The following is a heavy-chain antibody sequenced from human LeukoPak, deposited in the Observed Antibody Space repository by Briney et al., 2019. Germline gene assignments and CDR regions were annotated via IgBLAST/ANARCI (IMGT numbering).Heavy chain of an antibody. V-gene: IGHV4-59*08. CDR2: VYYTGST. CDR3: ARRSVVTDVRLDTFDL. D-gene: IGHD2-21*02. CDR1: GGSINNYY. Sequence: SETLSLTCTISGGSINNYYWNWIRQPPGKGLEWIGYVYYTGSTKYNPSLQRRVAISLDTSTSQHSLKMTSVTAADTAVYYCARRSVVTDVRLDTFDLWGPGTMVAVSS. J-gene: IGHJ3*01.